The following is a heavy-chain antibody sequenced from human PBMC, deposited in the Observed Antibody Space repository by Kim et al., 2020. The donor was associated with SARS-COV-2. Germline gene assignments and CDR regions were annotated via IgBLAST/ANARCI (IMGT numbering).Heavy chain of an antibody. CDR2: IRSKADGVTT. D-gene: IGHD1-26*01. V-gene: IGHV3-49*04. CDR3: TSAHNIGSLAYYYYSCMDV. CDR1: GFTFGDYA. Sequence: GGSLRLSCTASGFTFGDYAMSWVRQAPGKGLVWVGCIRSKADGVTTAYAATGKCRFTISRDESKSIAYLHMNSLKTEDTDVYYCTSAHNIGSLAYYYYSCMDVWGAGTTVTVSS. J-gene: IGHJ6*03.